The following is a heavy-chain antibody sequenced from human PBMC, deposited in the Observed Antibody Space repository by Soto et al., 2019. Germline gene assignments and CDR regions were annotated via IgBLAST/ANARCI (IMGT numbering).Heavy chain of an antibody. J-gene: IGHJ5*01. Sequence: SETLSLTCTVSGASIINYYWAWIRQAPGKGLQWIGYIYYSGNTDYNPSLKSRVTLSVDTSKNQFSLKLTSVTAADTAVYYCTRETRYSGWFDYWGQGSLVTVSS. V-gene: IGHV4-59*01. CDR2: IYYSGNT. CDR3: TRETRYSGWFDY. D-gene: IGHD4-4*01. CDR1: GASIINYY.